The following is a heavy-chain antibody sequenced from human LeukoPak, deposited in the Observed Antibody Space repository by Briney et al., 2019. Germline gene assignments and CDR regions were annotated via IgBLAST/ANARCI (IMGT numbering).Heavy chain of an antibody. V-gene: IGHV3-66*01. D-gene: IGHD1-14*01. CDR2: IYSGGST. CDR3: ARTGMANPGS. J-gene: IGHJ5*02. CDR1: GFTVSNNY. Sequence: GSLRLSCAASGFTVSNNYMRWVRQAPGKGLEWVSLIYSGGSTYYADSVKGRFIISRDNSKNTLYLQMNSLRAEDTAVYYCARTGMANPGSWGQGTLVTVSS.